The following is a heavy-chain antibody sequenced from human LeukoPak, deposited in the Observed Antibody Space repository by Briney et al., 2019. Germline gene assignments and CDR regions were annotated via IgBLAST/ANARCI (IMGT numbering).Heavy chain of an antibody. D-gene: IGHD6-13*01. V-gene: IGHV3-11*04. CDR1: GFTFSDCY. CDR2: ISSSGSTI. J-gene: IGHJ6*03. Sequence: GGSLRLSCAASGFTFSDCYMSWIRQAPGKGLEWVSYISSSGSTIYYAGSVKGRFTISRDNAKNSLYLQMNSLRAEDTAVYYCARESWQQLVYYYYYMDVWGKGTTVTVSS. CDR3: ARESWQQLVYYYYYMDV.